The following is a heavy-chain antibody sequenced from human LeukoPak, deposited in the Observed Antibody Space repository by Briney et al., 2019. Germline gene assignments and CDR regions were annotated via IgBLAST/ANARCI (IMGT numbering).Heavy chain of an antibody. CDR3: ARVGDGLNDAFDI. CDR1: GYTFTSYD. V-gene: IGHV1-18*01. J-gene: IGHJ3*02. Sequence: ASVTVSCKASGYTFTSYDINWVRQAPGQGLEWMGWSSPYNGNTRYAQKAQSRVTMTTDTSTSTAYMELRSLRSDDTGVYYCARVGDGLNDAFDIWGQGTMVTVSS. CDR2: SSPYNGNT. D-gene: IGHD5-24*01.